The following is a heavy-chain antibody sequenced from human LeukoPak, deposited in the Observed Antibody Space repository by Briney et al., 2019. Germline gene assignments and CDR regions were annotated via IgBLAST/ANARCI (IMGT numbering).Heavy chain of an antibody. V-gene: IGHV1-2*02. CDR1: GYTFTGNY. D-gene: IGHD5-18*01. CDR2: INPNSGGT. J-gene: IGHJ3*02. Sequence: ASVRDSCKASGYTFTGNYMHWVRQAPGQGLEWMGWINPNSGGTNYAQKFQGRVTMTRDTSISTAYMELSRLRSDDTAVYYCASGTAMVGDAFDIWGQGTMVTVSS. CDR3: ASGTAMVGDAFDI.